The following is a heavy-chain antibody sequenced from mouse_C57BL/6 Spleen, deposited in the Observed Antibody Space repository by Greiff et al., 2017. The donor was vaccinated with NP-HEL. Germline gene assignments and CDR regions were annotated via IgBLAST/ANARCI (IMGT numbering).Heavy chain of an antibody. CDR2: ISDGGSYT. J-gene: IGHJ4*01. V-gene: IGHV5-4*01. CDR1: GFTFSSYA. CDR3: ARDRYYDYYAMDY. D-gene: IGHD2-12*01. Sequence: EVQLVESGGGLVKPGGSLKLSCAASGFTFSSYAMSWVRQTPEKRLEWVATISDGGSYTYYPDNVKGRFTISRDNAKNNLYLQMSHLKSEDTAMYYCARDRYYDYYAMDYWGQGTSVTVSS.